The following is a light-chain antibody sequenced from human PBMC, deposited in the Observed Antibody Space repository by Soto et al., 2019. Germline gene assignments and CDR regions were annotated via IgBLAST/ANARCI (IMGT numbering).Light chain of an antibody. CDR1: QSVSSY. CDR2: DAS. J-gene: IGKJ3*01. V-gene: IGKV3-11*01. CDR3: QQRSNWPPLFT. Sequence: EIVFTQSPATLSLSPGERATLSCRASQSVSSYLAWYQQKPGQAPRLLIYDASNRATGIPARFSGSGSGTDFTLTISRLETEDFAVYYCQQRSNWPPLFTVGPGTKGDIK.